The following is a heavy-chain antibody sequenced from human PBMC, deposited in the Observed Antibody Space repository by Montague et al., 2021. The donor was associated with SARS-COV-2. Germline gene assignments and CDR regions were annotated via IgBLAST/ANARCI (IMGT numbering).Heavy chain of an antibody. CDR2: IYYSGST. J-gene: IGHJ3*02. D-gene: IGHD3-10*01. Sequence: SETLSLTYTVSGGSITTTSHYWGWIRQPPGKGLEWIGYIYYSGSTNYNPSLKSRVTISVETSKNQFSMKLSSVTAADTAVYYCARVTTKRTRYGSGSYRGFDAFDIWGQETMVTDSS. CDR1: GGSITTTSHY. CDR3: ARVTTKRTRYGSGSYRGFDAFDI. V-gene: IGHV4-61*05.